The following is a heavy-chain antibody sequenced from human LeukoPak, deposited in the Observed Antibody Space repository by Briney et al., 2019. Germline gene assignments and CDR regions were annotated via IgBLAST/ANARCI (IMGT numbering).Heavy chain of an antibody. D-gene: IGHD3/OR15-3a*01. CDR2: IKQDGSEK. Sequence: GGSLRLSCAASGFTFSSYWMSWVRQAPGKGLEWGANIKQDGSEKYYVDSVKGRFTISRDNAKNSLYLQMNSLRAEDTAVYYCARDRSGLYYYYYMDVWGKGTTVTVSS. CDR3: ARDRSGLYYYYYMDV. J-gene: IGHJ6*03. CDR1: GFTFSSYW. V-gene: IGHV3-7*01.